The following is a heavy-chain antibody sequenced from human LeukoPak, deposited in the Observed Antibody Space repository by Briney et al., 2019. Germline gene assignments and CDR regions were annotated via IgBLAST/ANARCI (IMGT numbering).Heavy chain of an antibody. CDR3: ARASFLDYFYYYMDV. Sequence: ASVKVSCKASGYTFTGYYIHWVRQAPGQGLEWMGSINPNSGGTNYAQKFQGRVTMTRDTSISTAYMELGSLRSDDTAVYYCARASFLDYFYYYMDVWGKGTTVTISS. V-gene: IGHV1-2*02. CDR2: INPNSGGT. CDR1: GYTFTGYY. J-gene: IGHJ6*03.